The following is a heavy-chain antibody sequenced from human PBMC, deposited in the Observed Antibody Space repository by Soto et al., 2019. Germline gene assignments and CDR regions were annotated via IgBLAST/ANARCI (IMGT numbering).Heavy chain of an antibody. V-gene: IGHV1-8*01. CDR3: ATDDGSGRQSHDHYMDF. Sequence: ASVKVSCKASGYTFTSYDINWVRQATGQGLEWMGWMNPNSGNTGYAQKFQGRVTMTKNTSISTAYMELSSLRSEDTAVYYCATDDGSGRQSHDHYMDFWGKGTTVTVSS. CDR2: MNPNSGNT. J-gene: IGHJ6*03. CDR1: GYTFTSYD. D-gene: IGHD3-10*01.